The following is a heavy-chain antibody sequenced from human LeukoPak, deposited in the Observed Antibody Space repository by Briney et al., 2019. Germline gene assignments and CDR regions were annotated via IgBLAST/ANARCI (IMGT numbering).Heavy chain of an antibody. D-gene: IGHD3-10*01. V-gene: IGHV3-64D*06. CDR1: GFTFNNYA. Sequence: GGSLRLSCSASGFTFNNYAMHWVRQAPGKGLEYVSAITSNGGTTYYGDSEKGRFTISRDNSKNTVYLQMSSLRPEDTAVYYCVKDLTGSGDYWGQGTLVTVSS. CDR3: VKDLTGSGDY. CDR2: ITSNGGTT. J-gene: IGHJ4*02.